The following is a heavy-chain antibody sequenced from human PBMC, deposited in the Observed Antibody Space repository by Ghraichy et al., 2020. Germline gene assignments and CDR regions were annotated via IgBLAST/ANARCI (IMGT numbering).Heavy chain of an antibody. V-gene: IGHV1-2*02. Sequence: ASVKVSCKASGYTFTGYYMHWVRQAPGQGLEWMGWINPNSGGTNYAQKFQGRVTMTRDTSISTAYMELSRLRSDDTAVYYCARDLGYCSSTSCSSHGYWGQGTLVTVSS. J-gene: IGHJ4*02. CDR3: ARDLGYCSSTSCSSHGY. CDR1: GYTFTGYY. CDR2: INPNSGGT. D-gene: IGHD2-2*01.